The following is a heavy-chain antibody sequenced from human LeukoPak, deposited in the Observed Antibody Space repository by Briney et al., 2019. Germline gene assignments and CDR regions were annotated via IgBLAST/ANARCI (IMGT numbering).Heavy chain of an antibody. CDR2: IRGSGGST. CDR3: AKDWISYSSSSGFDY. Sequence: GGSLTLSCAASGFTFSSYAMSWVRQAPGKGLEWVSTIRGSGGSTYYADSVKGRFTISRDNSKSTLYLQMNSLRAVDTAVYYCAKDWISYSSSSGFDYWGQGTLVTVSS. J-gene: IGHJ4*02. CDR1: GFTFSSYA. V-gene: IGHV3-23*01. D-gene: IGHD6-6*01.